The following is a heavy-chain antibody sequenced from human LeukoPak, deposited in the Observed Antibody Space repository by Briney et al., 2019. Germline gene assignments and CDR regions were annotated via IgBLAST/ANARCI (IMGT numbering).Heavy chain of an antibody. D-gene: IGHD4-11*01. CDR3: ARGPTTMTRGFDY. CDR2: IYYSGSI. CDR1: GGSISSYY. Sequence: SETLSLTCTVSGGSISSYYWSWIRQPPGKGLEWIGYIYYSGSINYNPSLKSRVTMSVDTSKNQFSLRLSSVTAADTAVYYCARGPTTMTRGFDYWGQGTLVTVSS. V-gene: IGHV4-59*12. J-gene: IGHJ4*02.